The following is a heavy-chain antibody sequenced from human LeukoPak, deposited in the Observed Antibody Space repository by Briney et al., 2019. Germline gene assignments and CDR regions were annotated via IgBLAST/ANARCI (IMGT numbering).Heavy chain of an antibody. D-gene: IGHD2-2*01. J-gene: IGHJ5*02. V-gene: IGHV4-39*07. CDR3: ARGEDCSSTSCYLGGNWFDP. CDR2: IYYSGST. Sequence: PSETLSLTCTVSGGSISSSSYYWGWIRQPPGKGLEWIGSIYYSGSTYYNPSLKSRVTISVDTSKNQFSLKLSSVTAADTAVYYCARGEDCSSTSCYLGGNWFDPWGQGTLVTVSS. CDR1: GGSISSSSYY.